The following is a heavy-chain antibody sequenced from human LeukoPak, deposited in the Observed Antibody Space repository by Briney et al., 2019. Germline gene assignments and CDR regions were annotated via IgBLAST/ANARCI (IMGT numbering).Heavy chain of an antibody. CDR3: ARRTPGPQLDEYVAYYFDL. CDR2: INHSGST. D-gene: IGHD3/OR15-3a*01. Sequence: SETLSLTCAVYGGSFSGYYWSWIRQPPGKGLEWIREINHSGSTNYNPSLKSRVTISVDPSKNQLSLKLNSVTAADTAVYYCARRTPGPQLDEYVAYYFDLWGQGTLVTVSS. J-gene: IGHJ4*02. CDR1: GGSFSGYY. V-gene: IGHV4-34*01.